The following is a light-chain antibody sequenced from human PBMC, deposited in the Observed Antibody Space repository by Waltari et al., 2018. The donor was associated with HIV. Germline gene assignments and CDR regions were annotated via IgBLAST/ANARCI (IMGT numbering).Light chain of an antibody. CDR2: DVD. J-gene: IGLJ3*02. CDR3: ASYTGDKTLL. CDR1: DTVFGLYNF. V-gene: IGLV2-14*03. Sequence: SAVTQPASVSGLPGQSITISCSGDDTVFGLYNFVSWYQQQPGKLPRLILDDVDSRAFGISDRFCGSKSGRTASLNISGLWAEDEADYYCASYTGDKTLLFGGGTKVTVL.